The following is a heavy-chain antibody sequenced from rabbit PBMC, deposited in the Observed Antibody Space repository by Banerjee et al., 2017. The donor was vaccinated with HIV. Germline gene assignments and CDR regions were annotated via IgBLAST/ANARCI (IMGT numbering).Heavy chain of an antibody. V-gene: IGHV1S45*01. J-gene: IGHJ4*01. CDR1: GFSFSSSYW. CDR3: ARGNTVGVAYALNF. CDR2: ISTGSSGSA. D-gene: IGHD6-1*01. Sequence: QEQLEESGGDLVKPEGSLTLTCTASGFSFSSSYWICWVRQAPGKGLEWIACISTGSSGSAYYASWAKGRFTISKTSPTTVTLQMTSLTAADTATYFCARGNTVGVAYALNFWGPGTLVTVS.